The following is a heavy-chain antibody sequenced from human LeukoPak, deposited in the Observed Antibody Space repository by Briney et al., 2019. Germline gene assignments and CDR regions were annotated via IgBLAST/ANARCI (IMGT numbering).Heavy chain of an antibody. CDR3: ARQEDLYYYGMDV. Sequence: SETLSLTCTVSGGSISSYYWSWIRQPPGKGLEWIGYIYYSGSTNYNPSLKSRVTISVDTSKNQSSLKLSSVTAADTAVYYCARQEDLYYYGMDVWGQGTTVTVSS. J-gene: IGHJ6*02. CDR1: GGSISSYY. CDR2: IYYSGST. V-gene: IGHV4-59*08.